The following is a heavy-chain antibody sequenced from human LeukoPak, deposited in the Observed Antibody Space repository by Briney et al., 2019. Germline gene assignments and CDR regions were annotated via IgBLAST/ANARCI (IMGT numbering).Heavy chain of an antibody. D-gene: IGHD3-3*01. CDR1: GFDFSSNW. CDR3: AKDHYWSIDY. J-gene: IGHJ4*02. V-gene: IGHV3-74*01. CDR2: IKGDGIST. Sequence: GGSLRLSCAASGFDFSSNWMHWVRHAPGRGLVWVSRIKGDGISTNYADSVKGRFTISRDIAENTLYLQMNSLRAEDTGVYYCAKDHYWSIDYWGRGTLITVSS.